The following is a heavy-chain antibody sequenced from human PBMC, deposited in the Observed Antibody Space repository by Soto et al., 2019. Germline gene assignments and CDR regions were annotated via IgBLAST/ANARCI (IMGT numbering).Heavy chain of an antibody. Sequence: GGSLRLSCASSGFTFSDDYMSWIRQAPGKGLEGVSYISSSGSTIYDADPVKGGFTISRDNAKNSLYLQMNSLRAEDTDVYYCAREDSIQLWGAGAFDIWGQGTMVTVSS. D-gene: IGHD5-18*01. CDR1: GFTFSDDY. CDR3: AREDSIQLWGAGAFDI. J-gene: IGHJ3*02. CDR2: ISSSGSTI. V-gene: IGHV3-11*01.